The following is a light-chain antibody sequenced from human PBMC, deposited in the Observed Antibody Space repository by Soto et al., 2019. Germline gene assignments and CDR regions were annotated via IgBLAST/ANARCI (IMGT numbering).Light chain of an antibody. J-gene: IGKJ3*01. CDR2: DAS. CDR3: QQSYNTPRT. Sequence: DIQMTQSPSSLSASVGDRVTITCRASQTISTYLNWYQQKPGKAPRLLIYDASSLLSGVPSRFSGSGSGTDFTLTISRLEPEDFATYYCQQSYNTPRTFGPGTKVDIK. CDR1: QTISTY. V-gene: IGKV1-39*01.